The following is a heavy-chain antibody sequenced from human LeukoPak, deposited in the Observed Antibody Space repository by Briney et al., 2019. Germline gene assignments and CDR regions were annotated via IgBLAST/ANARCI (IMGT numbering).Heavy chain of an antibody. CDR1: GGSISSSSYY. CDR2: ISYSRST. J-gene: IGHJ4*02. CDR3: ARDEHGDYVRSLDY. V-gene: IGHV4-39*07. Sequence: PSETLSLTCTVSGGSISSSSYYWAWIRQPPGKGLEWIGSISYSRSTYYNPSLKSRVTISVDKSKNQFSLKLSSVTAADTAVYYCARDEHGDYVRSLDYWGQGTLVTVSS. D-gene: IGHD4-17*01.